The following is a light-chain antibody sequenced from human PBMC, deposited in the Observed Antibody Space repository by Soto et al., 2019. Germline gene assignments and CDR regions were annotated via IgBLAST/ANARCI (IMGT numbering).Light chain of an antibody. Sequence: EVVMTQTPATLSVSPGDRATLSCRASQSVDTNVVWYQQKPGQPPRLLVHSASIRATGVPARFTGIESGTDFTLAISGLQSDDFAIYYWQHYYNWPPYTFGQGTRLQIK. J-gene: IGKJ2*01. CDR3: QHYYNWPPYT. CDR1: QSVDTN. CDR2: SAS. V-gene: IGKV3-15*01.